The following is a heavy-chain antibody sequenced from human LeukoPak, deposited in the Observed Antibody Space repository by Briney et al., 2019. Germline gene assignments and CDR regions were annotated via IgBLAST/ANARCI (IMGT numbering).Heavy chain of an antibody. CDR3: AKGDNTGRRFFDY. D-gene: IGHD1-1*01. CDR2: INHNTGGT. Sequence: GASVKVSCRTSDYTFTNYYMHWVRQAPGQGLEWMGRINHNTGGTNYAQKFQGRVTVTTDTSVTTSYMEVNSLESDDTAVYYCAKGDNTGRRFFDYWGQGTVVTVSS. CDR1: DYTFTNYY. J-gene: IGHJ4*02. V-gene: IGHV1-2*06.